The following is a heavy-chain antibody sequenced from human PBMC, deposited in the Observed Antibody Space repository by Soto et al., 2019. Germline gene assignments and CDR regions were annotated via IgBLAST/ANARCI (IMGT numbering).Heavy chain of an antibody. V-gene: IGHV4-39*01. CDR2: IYYSGST. D-gene: IGHD1-26*01. CDR1: GGSITSSSYY. J-gene: IGHJ5*02. Sequence: SETLSLTCTVSGGSITSSSYYWGWIRQPPGKGLEWIGSIYYSGSTYYNPSLKSRVTISVDTSRNQFSLKLSSVTAADTAVYYCATQEVGGSYVYTFAPWGQGTLVTVSS. CDR3: ATQEVGGSYVYTFAP.